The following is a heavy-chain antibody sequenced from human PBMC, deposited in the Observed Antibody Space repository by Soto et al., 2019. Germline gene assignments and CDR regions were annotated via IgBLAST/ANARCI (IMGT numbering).Heavy chain of an antibody. J-gene: IGHJ1*01. V-gene: IGHV1-3*01. Sequence: ASVTVSGKASGYRFTSAAIHWLRQAAGQRPERMGWINAGNGHTKYSQKYQGRVTITRDISASTVYMEMSSLSPEDTAVYFCERVTDYFDTMGCSREYFQLWGQGNPVTV. CDR2: INAGNGHT. D-gene: IGHD3-10*01. CDR3: ERVTDYFDTMGCSREYFQL. CDR1: GYRFTSAA.